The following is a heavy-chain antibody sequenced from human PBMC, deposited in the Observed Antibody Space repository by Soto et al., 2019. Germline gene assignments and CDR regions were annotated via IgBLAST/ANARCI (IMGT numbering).Heavy chain of an antibody. J-gene: IGHJ4*02. CDR2: NNPNGGST. D-gene: IGHD2-2*01. CDR1: GYTFTSSY. CDR3: ARDLLAANY. Sequence: QVQLVQSGAEVKKPGASVKLSCKASGYTFTSSYVHWVRQAPGQGLEWMAINNPNGGSTNNAQEFQGRVTVTRDTSSSTVFMELSSLQSVGTAVYYCARDLLAANYWGQGTLVTVSS. V-gene: IGHV1-46*01.